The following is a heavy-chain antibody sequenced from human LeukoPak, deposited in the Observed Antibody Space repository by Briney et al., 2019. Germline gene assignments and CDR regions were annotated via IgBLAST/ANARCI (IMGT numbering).Heavy chain of an antibody. CDR1: GFSFDNYD. Sequence: PGGSLRLSRAVSGFSFDNYDMHWVRQISGEGLEWVAAIGTGGDTYYRDSVKGRFTISRGNAKNSLYLQMNSLRVGDTAVYYCVRDYGPGGFGPWGQGALVTVSS. D-gene: IGHD3-10*01. J-gene: IGHJ5*02. CDR3: VRDYGPGGFGP. V-gene: IGHV3-13*01. CDR2: IGTGGDT.